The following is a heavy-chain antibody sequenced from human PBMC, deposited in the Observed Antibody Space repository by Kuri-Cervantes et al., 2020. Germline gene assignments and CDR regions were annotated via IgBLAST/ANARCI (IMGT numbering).Heavy chain of an antibody. D-gene: IGHD5-12*01. CDR1: GYTLTTYY. CDR3: ARIRVDSLNEDFDI. CDR2: INPSGGTT. Sequence: ASVKVSCKASGYTLTTYYIHWVRQAPGQGLEWMGMINPSGGTTTYAQKFQGRVTVTTDTSTSTVYMELTSLTSEDTAVYYCARIRVDSLNEDFDIWGQGTMVTVSS. V-gene: IGHV1-46*01. J-gene: IGHJ3*02.